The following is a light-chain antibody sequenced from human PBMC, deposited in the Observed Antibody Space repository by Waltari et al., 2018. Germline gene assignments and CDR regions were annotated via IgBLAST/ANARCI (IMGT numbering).Light chain of an antibody. Sequence: DMQITHSRSTLSASVGDRGTITCRASQSVKNNMPWKHQKPGKAPKVVIHKSARLESGVASTFSGCGYGTEFALIISSLQPDDFATYYCQEYDTLPVTFGGGTKVEIK. CDR3: QEYDTLPVT. J-gene: IGKJ4*01. V-gene: IGKV1-5*03. CDR2: KSA. CDR1: QSVKNN.